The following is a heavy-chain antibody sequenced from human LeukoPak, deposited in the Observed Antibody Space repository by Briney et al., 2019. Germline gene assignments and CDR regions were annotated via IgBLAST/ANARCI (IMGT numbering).Heavy chain of an antibody. CDR1: GGSISSYY. CDR3: ARDILLEDAFDI. D-gene: IGHD1-1*01. J-gene: IGHJ3*02. Sequence: SETLSLTCTVSGGSISSYYWSWIRQPPGKGLEWIGYIYYSGSTNYNPSLKSRVTISVDTSKNQFSLKLSSVTAADTAVYYCARDILLEDAFDIWGQGTMVTVSS. V-gene: IGHV4-59*01. CDR2: IYYSGST.